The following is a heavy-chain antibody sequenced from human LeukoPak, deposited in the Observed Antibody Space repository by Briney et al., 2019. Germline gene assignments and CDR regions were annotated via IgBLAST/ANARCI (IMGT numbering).Heavy chain of an antibody. D-gene: IGHD1-26*01. CDR3: VRNGIVGPTNAFDI. CDR2: IWYDGSNR. V-gene: IGHV3-33*01. J-gene: IGHJ3*02. CDR1: GFTLSTYG. Sequence: TGRSLRLSCAASGFTLSTYGMHWVRQAPGKGLEWVAVIWYDGSNRNYADSVKGRFTISRDNSRSTLYLQMNSLRAEDTAIYYCVRNGIVGPTNAFDIWGHGTVVTVSS.